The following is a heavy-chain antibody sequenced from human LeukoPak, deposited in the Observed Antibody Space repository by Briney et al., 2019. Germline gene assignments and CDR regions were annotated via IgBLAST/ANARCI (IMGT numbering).Heavy chain of an antibody. J-gene: IGHJ6*02. V-gene: IGHV1-3*01. Sequence: RASVKVSCKASGYTFTSYAMHWVRQAPGQRLEWMGWINAGNGNTKYSQKFQGRVTITRDTSASTAYMELSSLRSEDTAVYYCARGSGTITMVRGVFYGMDVWGQGTTVTVSS. CDR3: ARGSGTITMVRGVFYGMDV. D-gene: IGHD3-10*01. CDR2: INAGNGNT. CDR1: GYTFTSYA.